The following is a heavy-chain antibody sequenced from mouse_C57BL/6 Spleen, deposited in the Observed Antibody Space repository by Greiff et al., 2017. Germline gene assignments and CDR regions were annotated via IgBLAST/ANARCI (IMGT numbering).Heavy chain of an antibody. V-gene: IGHV1-15*01. Sequence: VQGVESGAELVRPGASVTLSCKASGYTFTDYEMHWVQQTPVHGLEWIGAIDPETGGTAYHQKFKGKAILTADKSSSNAYMELRRLTSEDSADYYGTRRGLYYYGSSPFAYWGQGTLVTVSA. CDR3: TRRGLYYYGSSPFAY. J-gene: IGHJ3*01. CDR1: GYTFTDYE. CDR2: IDPETGGT. D-gene: IGHD1-1*01.